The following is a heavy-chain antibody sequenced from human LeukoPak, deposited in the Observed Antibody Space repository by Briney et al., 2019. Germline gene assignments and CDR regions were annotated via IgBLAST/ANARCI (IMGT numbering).Heavy chain of an antibody. CDR3: ARDSSSGYRNWFDP. D-gene: IGHD3-22*01. CDR1: GYTFTSYD. J-gene: IGHJ5*02. CDR2: MNPNSGNT. V-gene: IGHV1-8*01. Sequence: RASVKVSCKASGYTFTSYDINWVRQATGQGLEWKGWMNPNSGNTGYAQKFQGRVTMTRNTSISTAYMELSSLRSEDTAVYYCARDSSSGYRNWFDPWGQGTLVTVSS.